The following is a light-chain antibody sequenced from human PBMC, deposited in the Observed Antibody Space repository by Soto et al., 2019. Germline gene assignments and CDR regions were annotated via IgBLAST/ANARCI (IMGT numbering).Light chain of an antibody. V-gene: IGKV1-39*01. Sequence: DIQMTQSPYSLSASVGARVTITCRASQSISRSLNWYQQKPGKAPNLLIYAASSLQSGVPSRFSGSGSATDFTLTISSLQPEDFATYYCQQSYSSPPSSFGGGTKVEIK. CDR1: QSISRS. CDR3: QQSYSSPPSS. CDR2: AAS. J-gene: IGKJ4*01.